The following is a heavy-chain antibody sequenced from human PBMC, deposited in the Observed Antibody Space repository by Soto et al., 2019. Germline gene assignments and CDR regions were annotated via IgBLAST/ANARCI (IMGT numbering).Heavy chain of an antibody. J-gene: IGHJ3*02. CDR2: IYYSGST. CDR3: AGYYDSSGYREDAFDI. V-gene: IGHV4-31*03. D-gene: IGHD3-22*01. CDR1: GGSISSGGYY. Sequence: QVQLQESGPGLVKPSQTLSLTCTVSGGSISSGGYYWSWIRQHPGKGLEWIGYIYYSGSTYYNPSLKSRVTISVDTSKNQFSLKLRSVTAADTAVYYCAGYYDSSGYREDAFDIWGQGTMVTVSS.